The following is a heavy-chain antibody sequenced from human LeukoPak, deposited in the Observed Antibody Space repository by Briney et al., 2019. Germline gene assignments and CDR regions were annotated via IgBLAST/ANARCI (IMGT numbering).Heavy chain of an antibody. CDR3: ANEWELGSFDY. Sequence: GGSLRLSCAASGFTFSSYGMHWVRQAPGKGLERVAVISYDGSNKYYADSVKSRFTISRDNSKNTLYLQMNSLRAEDTAVYYCANEWELGSFDYWGQGTLVTVSS. CDR2: ISYDGSNK. V-gene: IGHV3-30*18. CDR1: GFTFSSYG. D-gene: IGHD1-26*01. J-gene: IGHJ4*02.